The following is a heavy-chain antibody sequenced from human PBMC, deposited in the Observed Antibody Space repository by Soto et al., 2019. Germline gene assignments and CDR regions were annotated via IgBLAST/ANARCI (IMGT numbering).Heavy chain of an antibody. V-gene: IGHV1-69*01. CDR2: IIPIFGTA. CDR3: ARGGCSGGSCYSNYYYGMDV. J-gene: IGHJ6*02. CDR1: GGTFSSYA. Sequence: QVQLVQSGAEVKKPGSSVKVSCKVSGGTFSSYAISWVRQAPGQGLEWMGGIIPIFGTANYAQKFQGRVTITADESTSTAYMELSSLRSEDTAVYYCARGGCSGGSCYSNYYYGMDVWGQGTTVTVSS. D-gene: IGHD2-15*01.